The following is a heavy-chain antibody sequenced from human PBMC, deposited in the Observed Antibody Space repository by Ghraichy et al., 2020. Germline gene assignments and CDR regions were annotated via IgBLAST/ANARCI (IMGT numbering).Heavy chain of an antibody. CDR2: IDQDGSEK. D-gene: IGHD5-18*01. J-gene: IGHJ4*02. Sequence: GESLNISCAASGFTSSRHWMSWVRQAPGKGLQWVANIDQDGSEKYFVDSVKGRFTISRDNAKNSLFLQMNSLRVEDTAVYYCARVDTAMENDYWGQGTLVTVSS. V-gene: IGHV3-7*04. CDR1: GFTSSRHW. CDR3: ARVDTAMENDY.